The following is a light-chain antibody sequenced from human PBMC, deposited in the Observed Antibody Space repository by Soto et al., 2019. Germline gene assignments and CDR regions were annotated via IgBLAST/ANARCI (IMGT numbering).Light chain of an antibody. CDR2: GAS. V-gene: IGKV3-15*01. J-gene: IGKJ2*01. Sequence: EIVMTQSPATLSVSPGERATLSCRASQSVSGNFAWYQQKPGQAPRLLIYGASTRATGIPARFSGSGSGTDFTLTISSLQSEDFAVYYCQQYNNWPPYTFGQGTKLEIK. CDR3: QQYNNWPPYT. CDR1: QSVSGN.